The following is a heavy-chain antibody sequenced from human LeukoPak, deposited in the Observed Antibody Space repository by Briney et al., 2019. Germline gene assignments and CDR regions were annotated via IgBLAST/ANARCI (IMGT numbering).Heavy chain of an antibody. J-gene: IGHJ4*02. Sequence: ASVKVSCKASGYTFTGYYMHWVRQAPGQGLEWMGWINPNGGGTNYAQKFQGRVTMTRDTSISTAYMELNRLTFDDTALYYCAGGITGGDFWGQGTLVTVSS. D-gene: IGHD1-14*01. V-gene: IGHV1-2*02. CDR1: GYTFTGYY. CDR2: INPNGGGT. CDR3: AGGITGGDF.